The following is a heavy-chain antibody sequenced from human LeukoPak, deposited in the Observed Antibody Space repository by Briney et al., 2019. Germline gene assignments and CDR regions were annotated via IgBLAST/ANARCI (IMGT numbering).Heavy chain of an antibody. D-gene: IGHD6-13*01. CDR1: VYTFTTYG. CDR2: ISANTGKT. V-gene: IGHV1-18*01. Sequence: ASVTVSFKASVYTFTTYGFCWVRQAPGHGLERMGWISANTGKTNYAQKFQGRGTMTTDTSTTTAYMELSNLRPDDTALYYCAKVAGDRMDYWGQGTLVTVSS. CDR3: AKVAGDRMDY. J-gene: IGHJ4*02.